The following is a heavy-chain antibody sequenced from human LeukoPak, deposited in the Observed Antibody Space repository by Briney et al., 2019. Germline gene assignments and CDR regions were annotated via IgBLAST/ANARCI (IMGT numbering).Heavy chain of an antibody. V-gene: IGHV3-33*01. CDR2: IWYDGSNK. J-gene: IGHJ4*02. CDR3: ARSTLNYYDSSGPPDY. CDR1: GFTFSSYG. Sequence: QPGGSLRLSCAASGFTFSSYGMHWVRQAPGKGLEWVAVIWYDGSNKYYADSVKGRFTISRDNSKNTLYLQMNSLRAEDTAVYYCARSTLNYYDSSGPPDYWGQGTLVTVSS. D-gene: IGHD3-22*01.